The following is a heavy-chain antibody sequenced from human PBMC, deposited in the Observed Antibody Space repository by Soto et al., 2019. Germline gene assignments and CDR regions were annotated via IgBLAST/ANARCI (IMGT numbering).Heavy chain of an antibody. J-gene: IGHJ3*02. CDR1: GFTFSNYN. D-gene: IGHD2-2*01. CDR3: VRDSYPAKAFDI. Sequence: EVQLVESGGGLVKPGESLRLSCAASGFTFSNYNINWVRQAPGKGLEWVSSIRSRSIDMYYADSVKGRFTISRDDAKNSLSLQMNGLRAENTAVYFGVRDSYPAKAFDIWGQGTIVTVSS. CDR2: IRSRSIDM. V-gene: IGHV3-21*01.